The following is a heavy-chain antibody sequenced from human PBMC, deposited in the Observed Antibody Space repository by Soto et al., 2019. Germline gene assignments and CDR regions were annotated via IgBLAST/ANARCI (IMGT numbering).Heavy chain of an antibody. Sequence: GASVKVSCKASGYTFTSYGISWVRQAPGQGLEWMGWISAYNGNTNCAQKLQGRVTMTTDTSTSTAHMELRSLRSDDTAVYYCARDRYCSGGSCYPYYYYYMDVWGKGTTVTVSS. CDR1: GYTFTSYG. CDR3: ARDRYCSGGSCYPYYYYYMDV. J-gene: IGHJ6*03. D-gene: IGHD2-15*01. V-gene: IGHV1-18*01. CDR2: ISAYNGNT.